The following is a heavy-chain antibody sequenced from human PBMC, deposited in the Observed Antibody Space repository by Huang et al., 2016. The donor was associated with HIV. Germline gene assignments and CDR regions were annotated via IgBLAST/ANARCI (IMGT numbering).Heavy chain of an antibody. CDR2: INPKRGGT. CDR1: GYTFTDSN. Sequence: QVQLVQSGAEVKNPGASVRVSCKASGYTFTDSNIHWVRQAPGQGLEWMGWINPKRGGTIYAQRIQGRINMTRDTTISTVHMDLRRIQSDDTAVYFCARDWSFGSSTSPADWGQGTLVTVSS. J-gene: IGHJ4*02. D-gene: IGHD6-6*01. CDR3: ARDWSFGSSTSPAD. V-gene: IGHV1-2*02.